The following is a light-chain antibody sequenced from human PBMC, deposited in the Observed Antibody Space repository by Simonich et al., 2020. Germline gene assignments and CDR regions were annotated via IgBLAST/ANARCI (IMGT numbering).Light chain of an antibody. CDR2: DLS. V-gene: IGLV2-11*01. J-gene: IGLJ3*02. CDR3: CSYAGSYTEV. Sequence: QSALTQPPSASGSPGQSVTISCTGTSSDVGGYNYVSWYQQHPGKAPKLMIYDLSKRPSGVPDRFAGSKSGNTASLTIAGLQAEDEADYYCCSYAGSYTEVFGGGTKLTVL. CDR1: SSDVGGYNY.